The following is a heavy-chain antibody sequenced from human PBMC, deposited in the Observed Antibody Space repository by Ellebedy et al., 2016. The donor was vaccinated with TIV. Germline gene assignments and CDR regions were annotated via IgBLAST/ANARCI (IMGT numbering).Heavy chain of an antibody. CDR3: ARHKAYYYYGMDV. V-gene: IGHV4-39*01. CDR1: GGSISSSSYY. J-gene: IGHJ6*02. CDR2: IYYSGST. Sequence: SETLSLTXTVSGGSISSSSYYWGWIRQPPGKGLEWIGSIYYSGSTYYNPSLKSRVTISVDTSKNQFSLKLSSVTAADTAVYYCARHKAYYYYGMDVWGQGTTVTVSS.